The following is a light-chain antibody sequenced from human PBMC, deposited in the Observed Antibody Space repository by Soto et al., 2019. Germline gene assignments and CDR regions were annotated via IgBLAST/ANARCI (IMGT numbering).Light chain of an antibody. Sequence: IVLTQSPGTLSLSPGERATLSCRASQSVGSNYLAWYQQKPGQAPRLLIYGASSRATGIPDWFSGSGSGTDFTLTISRLEPEDFAVYYCQHYGSSAYTFGQGTTLEIK. CDR1: QSVGSNY. V-gene: IGKV3-20*01. CDR3: QHYGSSAYT. J-gene: IGKJ2*01. CDR2: GAS.